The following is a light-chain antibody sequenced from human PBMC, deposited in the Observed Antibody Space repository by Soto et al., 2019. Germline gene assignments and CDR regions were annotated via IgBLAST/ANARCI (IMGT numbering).Light chain of an antibody. CDR1: NSNIGSNT. Sequence: QSVLTQPPSASGTTGQRVTISCSGSNSNIGSNTVNWYQQLPGTAPKLLIYNNNQRPSGVPDRFSGSKSGTSASLAISGLQSEDEADYYCAAWDDSRNKVFGTGTKVTVL. J-gene: IGLJ1*01. V-gene: IGLV1-44*01. CDR2: NNN. CDR3: AAWDDSRNKV.